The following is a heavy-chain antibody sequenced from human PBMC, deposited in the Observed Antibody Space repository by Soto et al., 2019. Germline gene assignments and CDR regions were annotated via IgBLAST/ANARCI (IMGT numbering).Heavy chain of an antibody. Sequence: HVQLQQWGAGLLKPSETLSLTCVVSGGSFRGYYWNWIRQPPGKGLEWIGEIDHSASTHYNPSLKSRITISVDTSKRQISLKLTSVTAADTAVYYCAGETSDYDILTAPTTFDIWGQGTMVTVSS. CDR2: IDHSAST. CDR1: GGSFRGYY. D-gene: IGHD3-9*01. CDR3: AGETSDYDILTAPTTFDI. V-gene: IGHV4-34*02. J-gene: IGHJ3*02.